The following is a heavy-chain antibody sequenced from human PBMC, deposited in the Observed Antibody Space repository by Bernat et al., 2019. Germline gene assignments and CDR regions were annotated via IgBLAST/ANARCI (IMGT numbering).Heavy chain of an antibody. CDR1: GFTFRGYW. Sequence: EVQLVESVGGLVQPGGSLRLSCAASGFTFRGYWMPWVRQAPGKGPEWVANIKQDGSEKYYVDSVKGRFTISRDNAKNSLDLQMNSRRAEDTAVYCCARVRSTSRNFDYWGQGTLVTVAS. D-gene: IGHD2-2*01. CDR2: IKQDGSEK. CDR3: ARVRSTSRNFDY. V-gene: IGHV3-7*03. J-gene: IGHJ4*02.